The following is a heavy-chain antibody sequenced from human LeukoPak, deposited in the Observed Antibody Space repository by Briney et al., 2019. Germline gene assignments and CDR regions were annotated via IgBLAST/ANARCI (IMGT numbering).Heavy chain of an antibody. CDR1: GASIGSHY. CDR2: IYYSVRT. J-gene: IGHJ4*02. V-gene: IGHV4-59*11. CDR3: AREGKRGYDILTGYRYYFDY. Sequence: SETLSLTCSVSGASIGSHYWSWIRQPPGKGLEWIGYIYYSVRTNYNPSLKSRVTISVDMPNNQFSLKLSSVTAADTAVYYCAREGKRGYDILTGYRYYFDYWGQGTLVTVSS. D-gene: IGHD3-9*01.